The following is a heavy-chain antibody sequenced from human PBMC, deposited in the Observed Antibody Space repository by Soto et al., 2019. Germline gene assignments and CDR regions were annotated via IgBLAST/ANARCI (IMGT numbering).Heavy chain of an antibody. CDR2: IYYSGST. V-gene: IGHV4-59*08. CDR3: ARHAPYCSSTSHCAYGMDV. CDR1: GGSISSYY. J-gene: IGHJ6*02. Sequence: PSETLSLTCTVSGGSISSYYWSWIRQPPGKGLEWIGYIYYSGSTHHNPSLKSRVTISVDTSKNQFSLKLSSVTAADTAVYYCARHAPYCSSTSHCAYGMDVWGQGTTVTVSS. D-gene: IGHD2-2*01.